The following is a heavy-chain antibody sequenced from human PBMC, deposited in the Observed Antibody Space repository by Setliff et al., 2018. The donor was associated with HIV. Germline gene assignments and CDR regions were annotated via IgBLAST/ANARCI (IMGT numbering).Heavy chain of an antibody. CDR3: ARDGDYNYYGMDV. V-gene: IGHV4-34*01. CDR2: INHSGST. D-gene: IGHD4-17*01. Sequence: SETLSLTGAVYGGSFSGYYWSWIRQPPGKWLEWIGEINHSGSTNYNPSLKSRVTISVDTSKNQFSLKLRSVTAADTAVYYCARDGDYNYYGMDVWGQGTTVTVSS. J-gene: IGHJ6*02. CDR1: GGSFSGYY.